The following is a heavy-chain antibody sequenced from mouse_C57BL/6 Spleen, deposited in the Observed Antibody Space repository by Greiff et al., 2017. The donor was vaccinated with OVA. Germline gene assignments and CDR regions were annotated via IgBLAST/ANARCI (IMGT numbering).Heavy chain of an antibody. CDR2: IDPENGDT. Sequence: EVQLQQSGAELVRPGASVKLSCTASGFNIKDDYMHWVKQRPEQGLEWIGWIDPENGDTEYASKFQGKATITADTSSNTAYLQLSSLTSEDTAVYYCTTFPRHYDEGGYFDVWGTGTTVTVSS. J-gene: IGHJ1*03. D-gene: IGHD2-4*01. V-gene: IGHV14-4*01. CDR3: TTFPRHYDEGGYFDV. CDR1: GFNIKDDY.